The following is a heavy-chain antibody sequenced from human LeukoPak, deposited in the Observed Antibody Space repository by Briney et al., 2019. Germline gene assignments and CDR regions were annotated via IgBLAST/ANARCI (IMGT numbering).Heavy chain of an antibody. CDR3: AKDISNWNSRHFDY. Sequence: GGSLRLSCAASGFTFDDYAMHWVRQVPGKGLEWVSLISENGGNTYYADSVKGRFTISRDNSKNSLYLQMNSLRTEDTALYYCAKDISNWNSRHFDYWGQGTLVTVSS. D-gene: IGHD1-7*01. V-gene: IGHV3-43*02. CDR2: ISENGGNT. CDR1: GFTFDDYA. J-gene: IGHJ4*02.